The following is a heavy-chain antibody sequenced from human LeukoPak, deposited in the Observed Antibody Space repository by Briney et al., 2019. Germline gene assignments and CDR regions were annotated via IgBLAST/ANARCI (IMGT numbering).Heavy chain of an antibody. CDR1: GGSLSIVSYY. CDR3: ARAPGIVGTTPFGNY. Sequence: SETLSLTCSVFGGSLSIVSYYWSWIRQAPGRVLEGIGCIYYSGSTNYNPSLRGRVARSIDTSNNHFSLRLISVTAADTAIYYCARAPGIVGTTPFGNYWGRGTMVTVSS. J-gene: IGHJ4*02. D-gene: IGHD1-26*01. CDR2: IYYSGST. V-gene: IGHV4-61*03.